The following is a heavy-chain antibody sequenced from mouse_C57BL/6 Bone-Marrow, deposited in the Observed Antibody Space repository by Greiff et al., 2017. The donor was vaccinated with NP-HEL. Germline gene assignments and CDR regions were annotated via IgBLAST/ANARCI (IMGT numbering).Heavy chain of an antibody. CDR1: GYTFTSYW. CDR3: ARSIDYDVGFAY. V-gene: IGHV1-55*01. CDR2: IYPGSGST. J-gene: IGHJ3*01. Sequence: VQLQQSGAELVKPGASVKMSCKASGYTFTSYWITWVKQRPGQGLEWIGDIYPGSGSTNYNEKFKSKATLTVDTSSSTAYMQLSSLTSEDSAVYYCARSIDYDVGFAYWGQGTLVTVSA. D-gene: IGHD2-4*01.